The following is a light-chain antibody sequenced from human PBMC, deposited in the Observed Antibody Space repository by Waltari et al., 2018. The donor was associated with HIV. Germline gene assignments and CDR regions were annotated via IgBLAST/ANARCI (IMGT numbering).Light chain of an antibody. CDR2: DAS. J-gene: IGKJ4*01. CDR1: QGLGTA. V-gene: IGKV1-13*02. Sequence: AIQLTQSPSSLSASAGDRVTITCRTSQGLGTALAWYQQKPGKVPKLLSYDASTAESGVPSRFSGSGFGTDFTLTISSLQPEDIATYYCQQFVAYPSLFGGGTKVEI. CDR3: QQFVAYPSL.